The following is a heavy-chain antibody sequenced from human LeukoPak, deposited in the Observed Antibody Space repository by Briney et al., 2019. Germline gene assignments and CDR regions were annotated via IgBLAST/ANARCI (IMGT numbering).Heavy chain of an antibody. Sequence: GGSLRLSCAASGFTFSSYWMHWVRQAPGEGLVWVSRINSDGSSTSYADSVKGRFTTSRDNAKNTLHLQMNSLRAEDTAVYYCARGGYSSSWYPHPLYWGQGTLVTVSS. J-gene: IGHJ4*02. CDR1: GFTFSSYW. V-gene: IGHV3-74*01. CDR2: INSDGSST. D-gene: IGHD6-13*01. CDR3: ARGGYSSSWYPHPLY.